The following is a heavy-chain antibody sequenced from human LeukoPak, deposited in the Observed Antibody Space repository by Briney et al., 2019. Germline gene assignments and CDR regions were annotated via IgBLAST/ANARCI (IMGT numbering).Heavy chain of an antibody. CDR1: GFTFSSYS. CDR3: ARDLSVVVVAATLDWFDP. J-gene: IGHJ5*02. CDR2: ISSSSSYI. D-gene: IGHD2-15*01. Sequence: GGSLRLSCAASGFTFSSYSVNWVRQAPGKGLEWVSSISSSSSYIYYADSVKGRFTISRDNAKNSLYLQMNSLRAEDTAVYYCARDLSVVVVAATLDWFDPWGQGTLVTVSS. V-gene: IGHV3-21*01.